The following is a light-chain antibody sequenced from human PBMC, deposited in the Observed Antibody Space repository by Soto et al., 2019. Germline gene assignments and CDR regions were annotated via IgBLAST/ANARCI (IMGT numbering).Light chain of an antibody. CDR2: DAS. V-gene: IGKV3-11*01. CDR1: QSVSSY. CDR3: HERRNWPS. Sequence: EIVLTQSPATLSSSPGERATLSCRASQSVSSYLAWYQQKPGQAPRLLIYDASNRAAGIPARFSGSGSGTDFPRTISSLEPEDFAVYYWHERRNWPSCGGGTKVEIK. J-gene: IGKJ4*01.